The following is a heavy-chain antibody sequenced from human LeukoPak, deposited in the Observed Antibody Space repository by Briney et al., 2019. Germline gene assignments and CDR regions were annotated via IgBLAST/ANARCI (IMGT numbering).Heavy chain of an antibody. J-gene: IGHJ3*02. Sequence: QPGGSLRLSCAASGFTFSSYSMNWVRQAPGKGLEWFSYISSGSSTIYYADSVKGRFTISRDNAKNSLYVQMNSLRAEDTAVYYCASSTASRAFDMWGLGTMVTVSS. CDR3: ASSTASRAFDM. CDR2: ISSGSSTI. CDR1: GFTFSSYS. V-gene: IGHV3-48*01. D-gene: IGHD3-3*02.